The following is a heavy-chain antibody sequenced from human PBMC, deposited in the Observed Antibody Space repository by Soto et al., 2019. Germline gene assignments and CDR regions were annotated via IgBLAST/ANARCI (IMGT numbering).Heavy chain of an antibody. CDR2: IIPIFRTP. CDR3: ARDNDRQNLGGNYYYGIDV. Sequence: QVQLVQSGAEVKKPGSSVTVSCKASGGTFGNSAVSWVRQAPGQGLEWMGGIIPIFRTPDYAQKFQGRVTITADESTSTVYMELTSLRYEDTAVYYCARDNDRQNLGGNYYYGIDVWGQGTTVTVSS. V-gene: IGHV1-69*12. J-gene: IGHJ6*02. D-gene: IGHD2-8*01. CDR1: GGTFGNSA.